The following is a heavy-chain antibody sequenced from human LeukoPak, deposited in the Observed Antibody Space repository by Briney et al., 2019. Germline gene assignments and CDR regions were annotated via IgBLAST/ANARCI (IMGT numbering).Heavy chain of an antibody. Sequence: ASVKVSCKASGYTFTSCGFSWVRQAPGQGLEWVGGISGYNGNTNYAQKLQGRVTMTADTSTSTAYMELRSLRADDTAVYYCARDGLGSSPGAFDIWGQGTMVTVSS. V-gene: IGHV1-18*01. CDR3: ARDGLGSSPGAFDI. CDR1: GYTFTSCG. D-gene: IGHD6-6*01. J-gene: IGHJ3*02. CDR2: ISGYNGNT.